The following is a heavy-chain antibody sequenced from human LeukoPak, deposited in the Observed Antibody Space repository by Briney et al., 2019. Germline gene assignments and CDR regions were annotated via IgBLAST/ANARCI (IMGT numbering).Heavy chain of an antibody. CDR1: GYTFTNYH. Sequence: ASVKVSCKASGYTFTNYHINWVRQAPGQGLEWMGWINTNTGNPTYAQGFTGRFVFSLDTSVTAAYLQISSLKVEDTAVYYCMRDPHNWNDEDYFNYWGQGTLVTVSS. D-gene: IGHD1-1*01. CDR3: MRDPHNWNDEDYFNY. CDR2: INTNTGNP. V-gene: IGHV7-4-1*02. J-gene: IGHJ4*02.